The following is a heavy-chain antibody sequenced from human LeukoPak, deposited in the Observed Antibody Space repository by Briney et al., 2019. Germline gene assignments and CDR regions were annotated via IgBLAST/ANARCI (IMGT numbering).Heavy chain of an antibody. Sequence: PGGSLRLSCAASGFTFSSYGMHWVRQAPGKGLEWVSAISGSGGSTYYADSVKGRFTISRDNSKNTLYLQMNSLRAEDTAVYYCAKDFGLGLLYPYYYYGMDVWGQGTTVTVSS. J-gene: IGHJ6*02. V-gene: IGHV3-23*01. CDR3: AKDFGLGLLYPYYYYGMDV. CDR1: GFTFSSYG. D-gene: IGHD3-3*01. CDR2: ISGSGGST.